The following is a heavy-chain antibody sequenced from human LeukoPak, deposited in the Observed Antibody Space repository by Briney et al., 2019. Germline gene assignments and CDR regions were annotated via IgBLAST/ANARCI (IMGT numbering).Heavy chain of an antibody. CDR2: IIPILGIA. CDR3: ARENEPMQHFDY. CDR1: VGTFSSYT. J-gene: IGHJ4*02. V-gene: IGHV1-69*04. D-gene: IGHD1-1*01. Sequence: ASVKASCKASVGTFSSYTISWVRQAPGQGLERMGRIIPILGIANYAQKFQGRVTITADKSTSTAYMELSSLRSEDTAVYYCARENEPMQHFDYWGQGTLVTVSS.